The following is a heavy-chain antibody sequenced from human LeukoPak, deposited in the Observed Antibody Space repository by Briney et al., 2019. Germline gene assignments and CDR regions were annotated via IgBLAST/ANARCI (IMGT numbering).Heavy chain of an antibody. D-gene: IGHD6-13*01. V-gene: IGHV4-34*01. CDR2: INHSGST. CDR1: GGSFSGYY. CDR3: AKPGSSRHFFDY. J-gene: IGHJ4*02. Sequence: SETLSLTCAVYGGSFSGYYWSWIRQPPGKGLEWIGEINHSGSTNYNPSLKSRVAISVDTSKNQFSLKLSSVTAADTAVYYCAKPGSSRHFFDYWGQGTLVTVSS.